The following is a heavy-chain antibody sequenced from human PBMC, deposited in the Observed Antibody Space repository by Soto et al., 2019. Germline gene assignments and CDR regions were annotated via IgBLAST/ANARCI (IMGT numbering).Heavy chain of an antibody. CDR2: IWYDGSNK. J-gene: IGHJ3*02. D-gene: IGHD6-13*01. CDR1: GFTFSSYD. V-gene: IGHV3-33*01. CDR3: ARDEGEAAVFAFDI. Sequence: QVQLVESGGGVVQPGRSLRLSCAASGFTFSSYDMHWVRQAPGKGLEWVAVIWYDGSNKYYADSVKGRFTISRDNSKNTLYLQMNSLRAEDTAVYYCARDEGEAAVFAFDIWGQGTMVTVSS.